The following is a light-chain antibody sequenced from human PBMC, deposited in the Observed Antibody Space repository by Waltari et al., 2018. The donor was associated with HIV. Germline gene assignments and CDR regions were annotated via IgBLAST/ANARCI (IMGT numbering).Light chain of an antibody. CDR2: DNY. CDR1: SSNFGINY. CDR3: GTWDRSLNFGV. V-gene: IGLV1-51*01. Sequence: QSSLPQPPSLPPSPGRQLTFPSPGCSSNFGINYFSWYQQLPGTAPGRVIYDNYKRISGLPDRFAASKSGTSATLGITGLQTGDEADYFCGTWDRSLNFGVFGGGTKLTVL. J-gene: IGLJ2*01.